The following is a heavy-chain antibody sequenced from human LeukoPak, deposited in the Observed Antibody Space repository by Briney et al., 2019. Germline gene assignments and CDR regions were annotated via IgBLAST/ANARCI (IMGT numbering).Heavy chain of an antibody. J-gene: IGHJ4*02. CDR1: VFHFDVYA. D-gene: IGHD3-3*01. Sequence: GRSLRLSCAASVFHFDVYATHCVRQTPARGLEWGSGISWNSGSIGYADSVNGRFTISRHNAKNSLYLQMNSLRAEDMALYYCAKGGTYYDFWSGYPDYFDYWGQGTLVTVSS. V-gene: IGHV3-9*03. CDR3: AKGGTYYDFWSGYPDYFDY. CDR2: ISWNSGSI.